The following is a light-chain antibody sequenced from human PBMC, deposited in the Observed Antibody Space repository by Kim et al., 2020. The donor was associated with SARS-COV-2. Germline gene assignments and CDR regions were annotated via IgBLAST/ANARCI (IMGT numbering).Light chain of an antibody. Sequence: PGGKVTITGGSRTGTVTSGHYPYWIQQKPGQAPRTLIYDAGNKHSWTPARFSGSLLGGKAALTLSGAQPEDEAEYYCLLSYSGALVFGGGTQLTVL. J-gene: IGLJ3*02. CDR3: LLSYSGALV. V-gene: IGLV7-46*01. CDR1: TGTVTSGHY. CDR2: DAG.